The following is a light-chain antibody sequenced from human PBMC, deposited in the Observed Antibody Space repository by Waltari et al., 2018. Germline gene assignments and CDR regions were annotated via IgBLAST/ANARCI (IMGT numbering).Light chain of an antibody. CDR2: EGS. Sequence: QSALTQPASVSGSPGQSITISCTGSSSDFGTYNLVSWYQQYPGKAPKVMIYEGSKRPSGVSSRFSASKSGNTASLTISVLQAEDEADYYCCSYALRSVVFGGGTKVTDL. J-gene: IGLJ2*01. CDR1: SSDFGTYNL. CDR3: CSYALRSVV. V-gene: IGLV2-23*01.